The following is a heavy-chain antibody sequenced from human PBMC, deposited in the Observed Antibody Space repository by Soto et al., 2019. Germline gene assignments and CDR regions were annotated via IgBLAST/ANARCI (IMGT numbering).Heavy chain of an antibody. CDR1: GYSISSGYY. J-gene: IGHJ1*01. D-gene: IGHD2-2*01. Sequence: SETLSLTXAVSGYSISSGYYWGWSRQPPGKGLEWIGTIDHSGSTFHNPSLKSRVTISVDTSKNQFSLKLRSVTAADTAVYYCAVGYCSSSTCSREYFEHWGQGTLVTVSS. CDR3: AVGYCSSSTCSREYFEH. CDR2: IDHSGST. V-gene: IGHV4-38-2*01.